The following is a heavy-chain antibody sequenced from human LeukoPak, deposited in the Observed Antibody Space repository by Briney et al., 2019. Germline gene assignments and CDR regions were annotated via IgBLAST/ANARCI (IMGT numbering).Heavy chain of an antibody. Sequence: PGGSLRLSCAASGFTFSSYSMNWVRQAPGKGLEWVSSISSSSSYIYYADSVKGRFTISRDNAKNSLYLQMNSLRAEDTAVYYCARDQCSGGSCYSWFDPWGQGTLVTVSS. J-gene: IGHJ5*02. CDR3: ARDQCSGGSCYSWFDP. CDR2: ISSSSSYI. D-gene: IGHD2-15*01. CDR1: GFTFSSYS. V-gene: IGHV3-21*01.